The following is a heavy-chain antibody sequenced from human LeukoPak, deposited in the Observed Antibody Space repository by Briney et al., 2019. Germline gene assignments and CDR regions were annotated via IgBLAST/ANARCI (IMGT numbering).Heavy chain of an antibody. Sequence: GGSLRLSCAASGFTFRSYGMHWVRQAPGKGLEWVGRVRSKTDGGTTDYAAPVKGRFTISRDDSKNTLYLQMDSLESEDTAVYYCTTDPRWELSLGYWGQGTLVTVSS. D-gene: IGHD1-26*01. CDR1: GFTFRSYG. V-gene: IGHV3-15*01. CDR3: TTDPRWELSLGY. J-gene: IGHJ4*02. CDR2: VRSKTDGGTT.